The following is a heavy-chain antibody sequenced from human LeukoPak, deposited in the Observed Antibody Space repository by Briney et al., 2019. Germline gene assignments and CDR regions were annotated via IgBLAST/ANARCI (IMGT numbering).Heavy chain of an antibody. CDR1: GFTFDDYG. D-gene: IGHD3-22*01. CDR2: ISGSGGST. CDR3: ARVPSYYYDSSGYLTRSWYFDL. V-gene: IGHV3-23*01. J-gene: IGHJ2*01. Sequence: PGGSLRLSCAASGFTFDDYGMSWVRQAPGKGLEWVSAISGSGGSTYYADSVKGRFTISRDNSKNTLYLQMNSLRAEDTAVYYCARVPSYYYDSSGYLTRSWYFDLWGRGTLVTVSS.